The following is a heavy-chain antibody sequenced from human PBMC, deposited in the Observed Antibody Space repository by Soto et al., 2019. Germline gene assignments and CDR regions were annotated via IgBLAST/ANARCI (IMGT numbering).Heavy chain of an antibody. J-gene: IGHJ4*02. D-gene: IGHD3-22*01. Sequence: PSETLSLTCAVYGGSFSGYYWSWIRQPPGKGLEWIGEINHSGSTNYNPSLKSRVTISVDTSKNQFSLKLSSVTAADTAVYYCARGYIGEAYDKKYYFDYWGQGTLVTVSS. CDR2: INHSGST. CDR1: GGSFSGYY. V-gene: IGHV4-34*01. CDR3: ARGYIGEAYDKKYYFDY.